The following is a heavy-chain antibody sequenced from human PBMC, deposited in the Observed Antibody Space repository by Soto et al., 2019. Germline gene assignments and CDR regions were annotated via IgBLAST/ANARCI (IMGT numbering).Heavy chain of an antibody. CDR1: GFTFSRFW. J-gene: IGHJ4*02. CDR2: IKQDGSEK. V-gene: IGHV3-7*05. CDR3: ARDLAGLAY. Sequence: PGGSLRLSCVASGFTFSRFWMSWVRQAPGKGLEWVANIKQDGSEKNYVDFVKGRFTISRDNAKNSLFLQMSSLRADDTAVYYCARDLAGLAYWGQGTLVTVSS.